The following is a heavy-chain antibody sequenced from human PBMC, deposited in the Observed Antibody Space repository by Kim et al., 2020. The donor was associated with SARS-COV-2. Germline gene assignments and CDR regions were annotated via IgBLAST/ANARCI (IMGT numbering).Heavy chain of an antibody. CDR3: ARGLGLGELSVYFDY. J-gene: IGHJ4*02. Sequence: ASVKVSCKASGYTFTSYYMHWVRQAPGQGLEWMGIINPSGGSTSYAQKFQGRVTMTRDTSTSTVYMELSSLRSEDTAVYYCARGLGLGELSVYFDYWGQGTLVTVSS. CDR2: INPSGGST. D-gene: IGHD3-16*02. CDR1: GYTFTSYY. V-gene: IGHV1-46*01.